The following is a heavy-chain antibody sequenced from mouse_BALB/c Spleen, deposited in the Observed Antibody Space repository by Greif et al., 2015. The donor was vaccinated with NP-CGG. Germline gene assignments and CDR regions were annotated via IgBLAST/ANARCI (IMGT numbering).Heavy chain of an antibody. CDR1: GYTFTSYW. V-gene: IGHV1-7*01. J-gene: IGHJ3*01. CDR2: INPSTGYT. Sequence: VKLVESGAELAKPGASVKMSCKASGYTFTSYWMHWVKQRPGQSLEWIGYINPSTGYTEYDQKFKDKATLTADKSSSTAYMQLSSLTSEDSAVYYCATTVVATFAYWGQGTLVTVSA. CDR3: ATTVVATFAY. D-gene: IGHD1-1*01.